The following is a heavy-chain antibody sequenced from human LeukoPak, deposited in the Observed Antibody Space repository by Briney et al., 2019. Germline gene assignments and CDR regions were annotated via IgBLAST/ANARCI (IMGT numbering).Heavy chain of an antibody. Sequence: GGSLRLSCAASGFTFSDYYMSWIRQAPGKGLDWVSYTSGSGSAIYYADSVKGRFTISRDNAKNTLYLQMNSLRVEDTAVYYCAKDRDSGSYPFDYWGQGTLVTVSS. CDR3: AKDRDSGSYPFDY. J-gene: IGHJ4*02. CDR1: GFTFSDYY. CDR2: TSGSGSAI. V-gene: IGHV3-11*01. D-gene: IGHD1-26*01.